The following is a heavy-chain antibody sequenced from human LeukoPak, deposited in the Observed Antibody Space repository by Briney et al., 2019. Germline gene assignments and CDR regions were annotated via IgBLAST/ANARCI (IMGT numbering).Heavy chain of an antibody. CDR1: GYTFTSYY. J-gene: IGHJ6*02. CDR3: ARVAAAATGYYYGMDV. D-gene: IGHD6-13*01. Sequence: ASVKVSCKASGYTFTSYYMHWVRQAPGQGLEWMGIINPNGGSTSYAQKFQGRVTMTRDTSTSTVYMELSSLRSEDTAVYYCARVAAAATGYYYGMDVWGQGTTVTVSS. V-gene: IGHV1-46*01. CDR2: INPNGGST.